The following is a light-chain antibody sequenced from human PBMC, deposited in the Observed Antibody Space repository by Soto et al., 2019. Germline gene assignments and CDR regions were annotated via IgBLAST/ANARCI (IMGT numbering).Light chain of an antibody. Sequence: QSVLTQPPSASGTPGQRVTISCSGSSSNIGSNYVYWYQQLPGTAPKLLIYRNNQRPSGVPDRFSGSKSGTSASLAISGLRSEDEADYYCAAWVDSLSGFYVFGTGTKVTVL. CDR2: RNN. J-gene: IGLJ1*01. V-gene: IGLV1-47*01. CDR3: AAWVDSLSGFYV. CDR1: SSNIGSNY.